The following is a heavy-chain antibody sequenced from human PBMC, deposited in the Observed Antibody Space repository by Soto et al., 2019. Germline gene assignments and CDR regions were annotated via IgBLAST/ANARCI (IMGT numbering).Heavy chain of an antibody. CDR1: GFTFSSYA. CDR3: ARDGARLLGVGELLGAFDI. Sequence: VQLVESGGGVVQPGRPLRLSCAASGFTFSSYAMHWVRQAPGKGLEWVAVISYDGSNKYYADSVKGRFTISRDNFKNTLYLQMNSLRAEDTAVYYCARDGARLLGVGELLGAFDIWGRGTMVTFSS. V-gene: IGHV3-30-3*01. J-gene: IGHJ3*02. CDR2: ISYDGSNK. D-gene: IGHD3-10*01.